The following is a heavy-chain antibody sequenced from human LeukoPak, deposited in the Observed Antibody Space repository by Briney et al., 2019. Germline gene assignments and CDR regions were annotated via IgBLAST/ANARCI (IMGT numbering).Heavy chain of an antibody. V-gene: IGHV3-48*04. CDR2: ITTSSSTI. D-gene: IGHD1-26*01. J-gene: IGHJ4*02. Sequence: GGSLRLSCAASGFSFSTYNMNWVRQAPGKGLEWVSFITTSSSTIYYADSVKGRFTTSRDNAMNSLYLQMNSLRAEDTAVYYCARRAVGAYPFDYWGQGTLVTVSS. CDR1: GFSFSTYN. CDR3: ARRAVGAYPFDY.